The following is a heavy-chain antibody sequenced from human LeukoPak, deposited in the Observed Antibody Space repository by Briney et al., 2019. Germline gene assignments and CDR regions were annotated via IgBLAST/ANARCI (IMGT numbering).Heavy chain of an antibody. CDR2: INPNSGGT. V-gene: IGHV1-2*02. Sequence: ASVKVSCKASGYTFTGYYMHWVRQAPGQGLEWMGWINPNSGGTNYAQKFQGRVTMTRDTSISTAYMELSRLRSDDTAVYYCARVNRYCSGGSCYSGAFDIWGLGTMVTVSS. J-gene: IGHJ3*02. CDR1: GYTFTGYY. D-gene: IGHD2-15*01. CDR3: ARVNRYCSGGSCYSGAFDI.